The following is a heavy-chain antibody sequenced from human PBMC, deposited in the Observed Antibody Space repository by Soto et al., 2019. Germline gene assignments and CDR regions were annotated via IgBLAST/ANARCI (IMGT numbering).Heavy chain of an antibody. V-gene: IGHV1-46*01. CDR1: GYTFTSYY. CDR3: ARDTAAVAGTEYYYGMDV. CDR2: INPSGGST. J-gene: IGHJ6*02. D-gene: IGHD6-19*01. Sequence: GASVKVSCKASGYTFTSYYMHWVRQAPGQGLEWMGIINPSGGSTSYAQKFQGRVTMTRDTSTSTVYMELSSLRSEDTAVYYCARDTAAVAGTEYYYGMDVWGQGTTVTVSS.